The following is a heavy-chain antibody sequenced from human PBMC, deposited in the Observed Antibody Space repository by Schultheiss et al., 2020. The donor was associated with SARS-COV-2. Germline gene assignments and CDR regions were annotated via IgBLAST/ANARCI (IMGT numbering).Heavy chain of an antibody. CDR2: IYHSGST. CDR3: ARDGGGGIVEGGWFDP. D-gene: IGHD2-15*01. J-gene: IGHJ5*02. CDR1: GGSISSSNW. Sequence: SETLSLTCAVSGGSISSSNWWSWVRQPPGKGLEWIGEIYHSGSTNYNPSLKSRVTISVDKSKNQFSLKLSSVTAADTAVYYCARDGGGGIVEGGWFDPWGQGTLVTVSS. V-gene: IGHV4-4*02.